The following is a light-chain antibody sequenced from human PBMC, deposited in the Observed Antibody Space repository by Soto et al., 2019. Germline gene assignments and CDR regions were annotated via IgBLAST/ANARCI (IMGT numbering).Light chain of an antibody. Sequence: EIVMTQSPGTLSVSPGERATLSCRAGQGVTTNFAWYQQKSGQSPRLLIYDVSIRATGIPARFSGSGSGTDFTLTISSLEPEDFAVYYCQQRSNWPLITFGQGTRLENK. J-gene: IGKJ5*01. CDR2: DVS. CDR3: QQRSNWPLIT. CDR1: QGVTTN. V-gene: IGKV3-11*01.